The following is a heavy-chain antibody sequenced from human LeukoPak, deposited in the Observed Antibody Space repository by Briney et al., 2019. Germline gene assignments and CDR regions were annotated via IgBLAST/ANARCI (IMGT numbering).Heavy chain of an antibody. CDR2: IYYSGST. D-gene: IGHD3-10*01. Sequence: SETLSLTCTVSGASITNTLYYWGWIRQPPGKGLEWIGSIYYSGSTYYNPSLKSRVTISVDTSKNQFSLKLSSVTAADTAVYYCARIFRVTMVRGVNNWFDPWGQGTLVTVSS. V-gene: IGHV4-39*01. CDR1: GASITNTLYY. CDR3: ARIFRVTMVRGVNNWFDP. J-gene: IGHJ5*02.